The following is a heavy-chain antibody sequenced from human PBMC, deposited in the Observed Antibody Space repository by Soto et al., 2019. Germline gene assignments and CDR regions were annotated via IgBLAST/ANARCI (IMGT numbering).Heavy chain of an antibody. V-gene: IGHV3-7*01. Sequence: GALSLSCTVSGFNLHRYWVGWAGQAPGKGLEWVATIKTDASEKKNEDSGKGRFNMSRDHDKNSVYLQRDSLRTNDSAVFYCARYSGYGAYNSVNHDIDYWGHGTLVTVSS. J-gene: IGHJ4*01. CDR2: IKTDASEK. CDR1: GFNLHRYW. CDR3: ARYSGYGAYNSVNHDIDY. D-gene: IGHD5-12*01.